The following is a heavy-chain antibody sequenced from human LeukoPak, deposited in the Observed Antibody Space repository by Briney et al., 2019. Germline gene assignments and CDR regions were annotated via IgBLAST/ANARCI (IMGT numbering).Heavy chain of an antibody. Sequence: PSETLSLTCAVSGGSISRSSYYWAWIRQPPGKGREWIGEIIQTGSTNYSPSLRSRVTISLDTSKSQFSLKLSSVSAADTSTYYCARVGLGRVKGAFDIWGQGTMVTVSS. CDR3: ARVGLGRVKGAFDI. CDR1: GGSISRSSYY. CDR2: IIQTGST. D-gene: IGHD3/OR15-3a*01. J-gene: IGHJ3*02. V-gene: IGHV4-39*07.